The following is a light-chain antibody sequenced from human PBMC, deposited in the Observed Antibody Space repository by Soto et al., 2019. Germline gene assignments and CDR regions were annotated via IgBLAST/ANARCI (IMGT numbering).Light chain of an antibody. CDR3: GTWDSSLSTGQGV. Sequence: QSLLTQPPSGSAAPGQKGTISSSGSSSNIGNNYVSWYQQLPGTAPKLLIYDNNKRPSGIPDRFSGSKSGTSATLGITGLQTGDEADYYCGTWDSSLSTGQGVFGTGTKVTVL. CDR1: SSNIGNNY. J-gene: IGLJ1*01. CDR2: DNN. V-gene: IGLV1-51*01.